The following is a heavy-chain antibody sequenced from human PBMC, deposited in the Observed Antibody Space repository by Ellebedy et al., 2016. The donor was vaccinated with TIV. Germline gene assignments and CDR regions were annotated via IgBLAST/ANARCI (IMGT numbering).Heavy chain of an antibody. Sequence: GESLKISXAASGLTFSRYWMAWVRQAPGKGLEWVALIWYDGSNEKYADSVKGRFTISRDNPKNTLYLEMNSLRAEDTAIYYCARSTRGVGAIFGVADALDVWGQGTMVTVSS. D-gene: IGHD3-3*01. V-gene: IGHV3-33*08. J-gene: IGHJ3*01. CDR1: GLTFSRYW. CDR3: ARSTRGVGAIFGVADALDV. CDR2: IWYDGSNE.